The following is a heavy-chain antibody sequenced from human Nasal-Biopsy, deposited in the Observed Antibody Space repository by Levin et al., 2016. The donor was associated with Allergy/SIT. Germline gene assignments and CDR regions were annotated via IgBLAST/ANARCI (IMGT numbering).Heavy chain of an antibody. Sequence: GESLKISCEASGFTFGDYSMGWLRQAPGKGLEWISYISGRSYYTNFADSVRGRFTISRDNAKNSLSLQMNSLRVDDTAVYYCARDPSDYVGGTSFYHAMDVWGQGTTVTVSS. CDR2: ISGRSYYT. CDR1: GFTFGDYS. V-gene: IGHV3-11*06. CDR3: ARDPSDYVGGTSFYHAMDV. D-gene: IGHD4-17*01. J-gene: IGHJ6*02.